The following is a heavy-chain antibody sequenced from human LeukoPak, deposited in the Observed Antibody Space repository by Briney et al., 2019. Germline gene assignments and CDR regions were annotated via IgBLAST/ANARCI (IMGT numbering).Heavy chain of an antibody. CDR3: ARVNDYVWGSYEDY. J-gene: IGHJ4*02. D-gene: IGHD3-16*01. CDR1: GFTFDYYW. V-gene: IGHV3-7*03. CDR2: IKQDGSEK. Sequence: GGSLRLSCAASGFTFDYYWMSWVRQAPGKGLEWVANIKQDGSEKYYVDSVKGRLTISRDNAKNSLYLQMNSLRAEDTAVYYCARVNDYVWGSYEDYWGQGTLVTVSS.